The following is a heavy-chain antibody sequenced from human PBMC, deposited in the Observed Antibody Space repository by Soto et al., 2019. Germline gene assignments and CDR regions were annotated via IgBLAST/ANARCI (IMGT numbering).Heavy chain of an antibody. V-gene: IGHV1-24*01. CDR3: AKDPTKGRYYYYGMDV. J-gene: IGHJ6*02. CDR2: FDPEDGET. Sequence: ASVKESCQVSGYTPTSFSMKWVRQAHGNGLEWMGGFDPEDGETIYAQKFQGRVTMTEDTSTDTAYMELSSLRSEDTAVYYCAKDPTKGRYYYYGMDVWGQGTTVPGLL. CDR1: GYTPTSFS. D-gene: IGHD2-8*01.